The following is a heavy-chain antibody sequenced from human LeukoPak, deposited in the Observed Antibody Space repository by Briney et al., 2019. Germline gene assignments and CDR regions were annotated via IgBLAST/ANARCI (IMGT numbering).Heavy chain of an antibody. J-gene: IGHJ4*02. CDR3: AKEGYDFWSGYYVDY. V-gene: IGHV3-74*01. CDR1: GFSFSGHW. D-gene: IGHD3-3*01. Sequence: QTGGSLRLSCTASGFSFSGHWMHWARQLPGKGLVWVSRTSPTGSTTSYADSVKGRFTISRDNSKNTLCLQMNSLRAEDTAVYYCAKEGYDFWSGYYVDYWGQGTLVTVSS. CDR2: TSPTGSTT.